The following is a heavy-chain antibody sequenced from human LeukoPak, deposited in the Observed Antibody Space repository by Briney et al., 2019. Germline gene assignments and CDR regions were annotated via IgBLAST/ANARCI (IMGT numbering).Heavy chain of an antibody. CDR3: ARDCSGGSCYSGWGYYYGMDV. CDR1: GFTFSSYS. Sequence: GGSLRLSCAASGFTFSSYSMNWVRQAPGKGLEWVSYISSSSSTIYYADSVKGRYTISRDNAKNSLYLQMNSLRAEDTAVYYCARDCSGGSCYSGWGYYYGMDVWGQGTTVTVSS. D-gene: IGHD2-15*01. CDR2: ISSSSSTI. J-gene: IGHJ6*02. V-gene: IGHV3-48*04.